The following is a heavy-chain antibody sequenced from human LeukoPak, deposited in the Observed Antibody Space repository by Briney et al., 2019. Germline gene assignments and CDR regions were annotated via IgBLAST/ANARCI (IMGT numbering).Heavy chain of an antibody. V-gene: IGHV3-21*01. D-gene: IGHD3-3*01. J-gene: IGHJ3*02. CDR3: ARDRSDYYPDAFDI. Sequence: GGSLRLSCAASGYTFSTCNMNWVRQAPGKGLEWVSSISSSSSYIYYADSVKGRFTISRDNAKNSLYLQMNSLRAEDTALYYCARDRSDYYPDAFDIWGQGTMVTVSS. CDR2: ISSSSSYI. CDR1: GYTFSTCN.